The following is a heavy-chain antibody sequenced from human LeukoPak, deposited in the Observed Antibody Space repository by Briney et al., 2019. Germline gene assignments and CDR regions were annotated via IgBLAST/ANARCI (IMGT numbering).Heavy chain of an antibody. Sequence: LSLTCAVYGGSFSGYYWSWIRQPPGKGLEWVAVISYNGSNKYYADSVKGRFTISRDNSKNTLYLQMNSLRAEDTAVYYCARDHLRYFDWLLSGSDYWGQGTLVTVSS. CDR1: GGSFSGYY. CDR3: ARDHLRYFDWLLSGSDY. D-gene: IGHD3-9*01. V-gene: IGHV3-30-3*01. J-gene: IGHJ4*02. CDR2: ISYNGSNK.